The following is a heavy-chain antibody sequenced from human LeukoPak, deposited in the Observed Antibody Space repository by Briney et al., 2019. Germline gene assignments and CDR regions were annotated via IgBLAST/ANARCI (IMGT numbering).Heavy chain of an antibody. CDR3: AKDLISGWHFRLFDY. D-gene: IGHD6-19*01. CDR1: GFTFANYA. J-gene: IGHJ4*02. V-gene: IGHV3-23*01. CDR2: IGATGGDT. Sequence: GGSLRLSCAASGFTFANYALNWVRQAPGKGLEWVSTIGATGGDTYYADSVKGRFIISRDNSKNTLYLQMNSLRAEDTAVYYCAKDLISGWHFRLFDYWGQGTLVTVSS.